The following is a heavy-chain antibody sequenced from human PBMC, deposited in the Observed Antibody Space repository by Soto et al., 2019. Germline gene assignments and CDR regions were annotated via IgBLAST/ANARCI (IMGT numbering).Heavy chain of an antibody. CDR2: ISGSGVST. Sequence: EVQLLESGGGLVQPGGSLRLSCAASGFSFSNYAMSWVRQAPGKGLEWVSSISGSGVSTYYADSVKGRVTFSRDNSKNTLYLQMNSLGAEDTAVYYCAKRGRGAVAFDYWGQGTLVTVSS. CDR1: GFSFSNYA. D-gene: IGHD6-19*01. V-gene: IGHV3-23*01. J-gene: IGHJ4*02. CDR3: AKRGRGAVAFDY.